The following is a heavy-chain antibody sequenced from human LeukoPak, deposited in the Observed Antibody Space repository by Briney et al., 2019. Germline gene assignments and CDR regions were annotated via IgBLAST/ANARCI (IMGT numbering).Heavy chain of an antibody. CDR3: AREKRFLQWLVVY. CDR1: GFTFSSYW. V-gene: IGHV3-7*01. J-gene: IGHJ4*02. CDR2: IKQDGSEK. D-gene: IGHD3-3*01. Sequence: GGSLRLSCAASGFTFSSYWMSWVRQAPGKGLEWVANIKQDGSEKYYVDSVKGRFTISRDNAKNSLYLQMNSLRAEDTAVYYFAREKRFLQWLVVYWGQGTVVTVSS.